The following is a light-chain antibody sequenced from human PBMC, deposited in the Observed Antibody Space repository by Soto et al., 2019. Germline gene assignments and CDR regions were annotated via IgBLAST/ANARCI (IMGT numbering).Light chain of an antibody. J-gene: IGKJ2*01. V-gene: IGKV3-11*01. CDR2: DAS. Sequence: EIVLTQSPATLSLSPGARATLSCRDSQSIRGYLAWSQQKPGQAPRLRIYDASNRATGVAARFSGSGSGTDFTRTISSIEPEDFAVYYCQHRSNWLPLYTLGQGTKREIK. CDR1: QSIRGY. CDR3: QHRSNWLPLYT.